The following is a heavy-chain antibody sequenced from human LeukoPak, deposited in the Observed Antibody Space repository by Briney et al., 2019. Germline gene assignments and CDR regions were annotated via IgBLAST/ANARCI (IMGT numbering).Heavy chain of an antibody. CDR1: GGSISSSNW. Sequence: SETLSLTCAVSGGSISSSNWWSWVRQPPGKGLEWIGRIYTSGSTNYNPSLKRRGTMSVDTSKNHFSLKLSSVTAADTAVYYCARVAQKLERIAVAGTSEWRANWYFDLWGRGTLVTVSS. D-gene: IGHD6-19*01. CDR3: ARVAQKLERIAVAGTSEWRANWYFDL. CDR2: IYTSGST. V-gene: IGHV4-4*02. J-gene: IGHJ2*01.